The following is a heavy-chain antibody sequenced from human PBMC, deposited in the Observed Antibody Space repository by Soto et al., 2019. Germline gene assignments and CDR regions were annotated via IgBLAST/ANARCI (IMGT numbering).Heavy chain of an antibody. J-gene: IGHJ6*02. CDR1: GFTFSSYG. V-gene: IGHV3-30*18. Sequence: GGSLRLSCAASGFTFSSYGMHWVRQAPGKGLEWVAVISYDGSNKYYADSVKGRFTISRDNSKNTLYLQMNSLRAEDTAVYYCAKDQVQQYYYYYGMDVWGQGTTVTVSS. CDR2: ISYDGSNK. CDR3: AKDQVQQYYYYYGMDV.